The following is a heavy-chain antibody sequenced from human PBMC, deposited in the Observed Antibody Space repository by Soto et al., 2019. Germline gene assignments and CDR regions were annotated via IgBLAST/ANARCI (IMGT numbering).Heavy chain of an antibody. J-gene: IGHJ5*01. Sequence: GGSLRLSCAASGFTFRNYAMTWARQAPGKGLEWVSSLLRSGSSAYYADSVRGRFSISSDTSANSLYLQMDNLRAEDTAIYYCAKDAISVDGIWLMDSWGHGTVVTVSS. V-gene: IGHV3-23*01. D-gene: IGHD3-16*01. CDR2: LLRSGSSA. CDR3: AKDAISVDGIWLMDS. CDR1: GFTFRNYA.